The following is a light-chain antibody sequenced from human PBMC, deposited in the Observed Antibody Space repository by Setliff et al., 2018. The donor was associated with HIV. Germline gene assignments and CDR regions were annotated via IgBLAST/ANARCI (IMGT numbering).Light chain of an antibody. V-gene: IGLV2-23*01. Sequence: QSALTQPASVSGSPGQSLTISCTGTSSDLGSYHLVSWYQHHPGKAPKLMIYEGSQRPSGVSTRFSGSTSGDTASLTIAGLQAEDAADYYCCSYVAGSHYVCGTGTKDTVL. CDR1: SSDLGSYHL. CDR2: EGS. J-gene: IGLJ1*01. CDR3: CSYVAGSHYV.